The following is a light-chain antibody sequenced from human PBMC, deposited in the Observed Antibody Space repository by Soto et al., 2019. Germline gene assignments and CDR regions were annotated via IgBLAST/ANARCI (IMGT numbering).Light chain of an antibody. Sequence: DIQMTQSPSSLSASVGDRVTITCQASQDISNYLNWYQQKPGKAPKLLIYDASNLETGVPSRFSGSGSGTEFTFTFSSLQPEDIATYYCQQYDNLPSITFGQGTRLEIK. CDR1: QDISNY. CDR2: DAS. J-gene: IGKJ5*01. CDR3: QQYDNLPSIT. V-gene: IGKV1-33*01.